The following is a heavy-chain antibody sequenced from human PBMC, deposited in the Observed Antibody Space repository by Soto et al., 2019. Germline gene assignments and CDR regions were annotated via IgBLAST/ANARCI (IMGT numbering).Heavy chain of an antibody. CDR3: ARDKDRQQLGGNYYYILDV. Sequence: QVQLVQSGAEVKKPGSSVKVSCKASGGTFSPSAISWVRQAPGQGLEWVGGIMPVFATPDYAQKFQGRVTISADESTTTAYLELTSLRIDDTAVYYCARDKDRQQLGGNYYYILDVWGQGTAIIVSS. V-gene: IGHV1-69*12. J-gene: IGHJ6*02. CDR2: IMPVFATP. D-gene: IGHD3-3*02. CDR1: GGTFSPSA.